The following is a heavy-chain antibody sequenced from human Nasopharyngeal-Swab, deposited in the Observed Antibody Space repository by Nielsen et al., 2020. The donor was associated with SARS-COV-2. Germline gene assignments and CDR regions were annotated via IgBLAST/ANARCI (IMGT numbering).Heavy chain of an antibody. D-gene: IGHD4-17*01. J-gene: IGHJ4*02. CDR3: ARDRSYGDHDSDY. CDR2: ITWNSGSI. CDR1: GFTFDDYA. V-gene: IGHV3-9*01. Sequence: SLKISCAASGFTFDDYAMHWVRQPPGKGLEWVSGITWNSGSIVYADSVKGRFTISRDNAKNTLYLQMNSLRAEDTAVYYCARDRSYGDHDSDYWGQGTLVTVSS.